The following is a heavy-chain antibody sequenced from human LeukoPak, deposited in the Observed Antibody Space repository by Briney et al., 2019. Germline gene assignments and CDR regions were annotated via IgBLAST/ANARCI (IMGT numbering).Heavy chain of an antibody. CDR3: ARGLDEAVAGDIDY. Sequence: SETLSLTCAVYGGSFSGYYWSWIRQPPGKGLEWIGEINHSGSTNYNPSLKSRVTISVDTSKNQFSLKLSSVTAADTAVYYYARGLDEAVAGDIDYWGQGTLVTVSS. CDR1: GGSFSGYY. J-gene: IGHJ4*02. CDR2: INHSGST. V-gene: IGHV4-34*01. D-gene: IGHD6-19*01.